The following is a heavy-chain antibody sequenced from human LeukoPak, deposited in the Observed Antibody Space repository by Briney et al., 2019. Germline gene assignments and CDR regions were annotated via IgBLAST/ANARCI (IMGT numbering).Heavy chain of an antibody. J-gene: IGHJ4*02. Sequence: SETLSLTCAVYGGSFSGYYWSWIRQPPGKGLEWIGEINHSGSTNYNPSLKSRVTISVDTSKNQFSLKLSSVTAAGTAVYYCARLPSSGYYLDYWGQGTLVTVSS. CDR2: INHSGST. V-gene: IGHV4-34*01. CDR3: ARLPSSGYYLDY. D-gene: IGHD3-22*01. CDR1: GGSFSGYY.